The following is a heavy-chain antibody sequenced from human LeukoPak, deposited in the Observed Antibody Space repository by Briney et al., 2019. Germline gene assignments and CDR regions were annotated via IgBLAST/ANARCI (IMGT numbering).Heavy chain of an antibody. D-gene: IGHD2-15*01. CDR3: AREGYCSGGSCYPFDY. Sequence: GGSLRLSCAASGFTFSRNWMSWVRQAPGKGLEWVASIKQDGSEKNYVDSVKGRFTISRDNAKNSLYLQMNSLRAEDTAVYYCAREGYCSGGSCYPFDYWGQGTLVTVSS. CDR2: IKQDGSEK. V-gene: IGHV3-7*01. J-gene: IGHJ4*02. CDR1: GFTFSRNW.